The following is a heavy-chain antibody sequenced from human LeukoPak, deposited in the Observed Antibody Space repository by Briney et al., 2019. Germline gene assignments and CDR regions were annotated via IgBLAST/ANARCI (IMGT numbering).Heavy chain of an antibody. CDR1: GGSISSGGYS. CDR2: IYHSGST. V-gene: IGHV4-30-2*01. J-gene: IGHJ3*02. CDR3: ATAGYCSSTGCYYPFAFDI. D-gene: IGHD2-2*01. Sequence: SETLSLTCAVSGGSISSGGYSWSWIRQPPGKGLEWIGYIYHSGSTYYNPSLKSRVTISVDTSKNQFSLKLSSVTAADTAVYYCATAGYCSSTGCYYPFAFDIWGQGTMVTVSS.